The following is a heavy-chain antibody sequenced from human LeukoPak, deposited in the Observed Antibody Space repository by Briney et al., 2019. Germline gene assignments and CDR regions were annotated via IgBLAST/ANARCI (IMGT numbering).Heavy chain of an antibody. CDR3: AKERSSLFDY. V-gene: IGHV3-23*01. CDR1: GFTFTSYG. D-gene: IGHD6-13*01. Sequence: PGGSLRLSCAASGFTFTSYGMSWVRQAPGKGLEWVSTISASGGSTYYADSVKGRFTISRDNYKNTLYLQMNSLRADDTAVYYCAKERSSLFDYWGQGILGTVSA. CDR2: ISASGGST. J-gene: IGHJ4*02.